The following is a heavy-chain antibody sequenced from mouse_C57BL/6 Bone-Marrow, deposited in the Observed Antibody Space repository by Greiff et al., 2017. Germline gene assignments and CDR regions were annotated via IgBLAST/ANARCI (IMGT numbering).Heavy chain of an antibody. CDR2: IDPSDSYT. CDR1: GYTFTSYW. CDR3: GAVPFDY. V-gene: IGHV1-50*01. J-gene: IGHJ2*01. Sequence: QVQLQQPGAELVKPGASVKLSCKASGYTFTSYWMQWVKQRPGQGLEWIGEIDPSDSYTNYNQKFKGKATLTVDTSSSTAYIQLSSLTSEDSAVYYCGAVPFDYWGQGTTLTVSS.